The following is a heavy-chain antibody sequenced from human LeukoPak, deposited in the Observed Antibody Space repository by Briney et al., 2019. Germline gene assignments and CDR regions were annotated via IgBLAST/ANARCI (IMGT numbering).Heavy chain of an antibody. V-gene: IGHV3-23*01. Sequence: PGGSLRLSCEASGFIFSTYGMSWVRQAPGKGLECVSAISGSGGSTYYADSVKGRLTIPRDNAKNSLYLQMNSLRAEDTAVYYCARDRDNVAGTRGYFDYWGQGTLVTVSS. D-gene: IGHD6-19*01. CDR2: ISGSGGST. CDR1: GFIFSTYG. J-gene: IGHJ4*02. CDR3: ARDRDNVAGTRGYFDY.